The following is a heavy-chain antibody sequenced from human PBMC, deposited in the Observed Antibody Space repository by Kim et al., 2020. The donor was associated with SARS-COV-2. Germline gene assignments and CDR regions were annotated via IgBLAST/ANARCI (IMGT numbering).Heavy chain of an antibody. CDR3: TRGVTFGGVIADDNWYDL. V-gene: IGHV1-18*01. J-gene: IGHJ5*02. Sequence: ASVKVSCTSSGYTFNSYHVNWLRQAPGQGLEWMGWISPFTGKTTYAQKAQGRLTITTDTATGTAFMELRSLRSDDSAVYYCTRGVTFGGVIADDNWYDLWGQGTLVTVSS. CDR2: ISPFTGKT. CDR1: GYTFNSYH. D-gene: IGHD3-16*02.